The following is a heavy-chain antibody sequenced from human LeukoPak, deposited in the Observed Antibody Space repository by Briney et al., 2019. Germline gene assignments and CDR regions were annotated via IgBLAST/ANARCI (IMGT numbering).Heavy chain of an antibody. CDR2: ISWNSGSI. J-gene: IGHJ4*02. CDR1: GFTFDDYA. V-gene: IGHV3-9*01. Sequence: LSGGSLRLSCAASGFTFDDYAMHWVRQAPGKGLEWVSGISWNSGSIGYADSVKGRFTISRDNAKNSLYLQMNSLRAEDTALYYCAKDFRYSSSWFDYWGQGTLVTVSS. D-gene: IGHD6-13*01. CDR3: AKDFRYSSSWFDY.